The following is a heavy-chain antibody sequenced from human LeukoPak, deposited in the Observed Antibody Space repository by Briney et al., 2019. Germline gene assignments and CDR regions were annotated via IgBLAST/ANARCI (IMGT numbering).Heavy chain of an antibody. CDR2: IYYSGST. Sequence: SETLSLTCTVSGGSISSYYWSWIRQPPGKGLEWIGYIYYSGSTSYNPSLKSRVTISVDTSKNQFSLKLSSVTAADTAVYYCASVQQQLVIYWGQGTLVTVSS. V-gene: IGHV4-59*01. J-gene: IGHJ4*02. CDR3: ASVQQQLVIY. CDR1: GGSISSYY. D-gene: IGHD6-13*01.